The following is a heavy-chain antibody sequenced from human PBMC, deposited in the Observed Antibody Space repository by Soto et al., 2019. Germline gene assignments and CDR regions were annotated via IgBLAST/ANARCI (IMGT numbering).Heavy chain of an antibody. V-gene: IGHV1-46*01. Sequence: QAPLVQSGAEVKKPGASVTISCKVYGHSFISYHIHWVRRAPGQGLDWLGRIFPNGGATKYAEKFRDRINVSADTSTNTVYLELRGLRSDDTAVYYCARDFVFGNFAYNYFDPWGQGTLVTVSS. J-gene: IGHJ5*02. CDR3: ARDFVFGNFAYNYFDP. D-gene: IGHD3-10*01. CDR2: IFPNGGAT. CDR1: GHSFISYH.